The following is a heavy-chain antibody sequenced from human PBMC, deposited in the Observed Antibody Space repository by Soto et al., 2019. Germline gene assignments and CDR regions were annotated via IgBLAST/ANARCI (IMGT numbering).Heavy chain of an antibody. D-gene: IGHD6-19*01. CDR2: IWYDGSNK. Sequence: QEQLVESGGGVVQPGRSLRLSCAASGFTFSSCGMHWVRQAPGKGMEWVAVIWYDGSNKYYVESVKGRFTISRDNSKNTLYLQMNSLRAEDTAVYYCARSPSGWDDWYFDLWGRGTLVTVSS. CDR3: ARSPSGWDDWYFDL. J-gene: IGHJ2*01. V-gene: IGHV3-33*01. CDR1: GFTFSSCG.